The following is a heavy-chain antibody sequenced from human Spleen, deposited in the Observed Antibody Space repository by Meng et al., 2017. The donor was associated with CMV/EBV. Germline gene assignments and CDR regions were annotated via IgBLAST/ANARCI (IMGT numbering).Heavy chain of an antibody. J-gene: IGHJ5*01. CDR3: ARRGSRMGWFDS. CDR1: GYTFTSYY. CDR2: INPSGGRT. D-gene: IGHD2-8*01. V-gene: IGHV1-46*01. Sequence: ASVKVSCKASGYTFTSYYMHWVRQAPGQGLEWMGIINPSGGRTTYAQKFQGRVTMTRDSSTSTVYMELSSLRSEDTAVYYCARRGSRMGWFDSWGQGTLVTVSS.